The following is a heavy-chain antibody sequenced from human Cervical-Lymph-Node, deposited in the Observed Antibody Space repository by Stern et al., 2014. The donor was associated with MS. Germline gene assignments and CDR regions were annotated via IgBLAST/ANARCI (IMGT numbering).Heavy chain of an antibody. CDR1: GFTFGEYA. V-gene: IGHV3-9*01. J-gene: IGHJ6*02. Sequence: EVQLVQSGGALVQPGRSLRLSCAASGFTFGEYAMYWVRQAPGKGLEWVSSISWNSAYKGYADSVKGRFTIARDNAKNFLYLQMNSLKPEDKALYYCAKDLPNDYYYGMDVWGQGTTVIVSS. D-gene: IGHD4/OR15-4a*01. CDR2: ISWNSAYK. CDR3: AKDLPNDYYYGMDV.